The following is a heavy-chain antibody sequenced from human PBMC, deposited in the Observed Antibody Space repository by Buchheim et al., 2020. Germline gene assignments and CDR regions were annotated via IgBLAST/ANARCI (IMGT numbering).Heavy chain of an antibody. CDR1: GGSFSGYY. V-gene: IGHV4-34*01. CDR3: ARGIVGATRGLFDY. CDR2: INHSGST. D-gene: IGHD1-26*01. J-gene: IGHJ4*02. Sequence: QVQLQQWGAGLLKPSETLSLTCAVYGGSFSGYYWSWIRQPPGKGLEWIGEINHSGSTNYNPSLKSRVTISVDTSKNQFSLNLSSVTAADTSVYYCARGIVGATRGLFDYWGQGTL.